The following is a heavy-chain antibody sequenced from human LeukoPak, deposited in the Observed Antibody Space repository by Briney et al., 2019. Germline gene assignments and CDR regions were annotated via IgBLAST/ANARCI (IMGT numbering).Heavy chain of an antibody. V-gene: IGHV1-2*02. D-gene: IGHD3-16*01. Sequence: ASVKVSCKASGYTFTGYYMHWVRQAPGQGLEWMGWIKPNNGDTNYAKKFQGRVAMTRDTSTSTAYMELISLRSDDTAMYYCATLGDSYEPLTYYYYMDVWGTGTTVTVSS. CDR2: IKPNNGDT. CDR1: GYTFTGYY. J-gene: IGHJ6*03. CDR3: ATLGDSYEPLTYYYYMDV.